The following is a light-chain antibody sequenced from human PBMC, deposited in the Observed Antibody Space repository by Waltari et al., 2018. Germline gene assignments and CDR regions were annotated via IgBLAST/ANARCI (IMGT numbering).Light chain of an antibody. CDR1: QSVLYSSNNKNY. J-gene: IGKJ1*01. Sequence: DIVMTQSPDSLTVSLGERATINCKSSQSVLYSSNNKNYLAWYQHKSGQPPKLLIYWASTRDSGVPDRFRGSGSVTDFSLTINNLQPEDVAVYYCHQYDANPQTFGQGTRVEIK. CDR2: WAS. V-gene: IGKV4-1*01. CDR3: HQYDANPQT.